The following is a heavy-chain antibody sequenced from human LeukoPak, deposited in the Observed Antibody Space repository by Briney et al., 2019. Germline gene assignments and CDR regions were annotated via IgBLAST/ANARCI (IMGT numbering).Heavy chain of an antibody. Sequence: GESLKISCMGSGYTFHSYWIAWVRQMPGKGLEWMGIIYPGDSDTRYSPSFQGQVTISADKSIRTAYLQWSSLKASDTAMYCCARHTGYCSGGSCYGDFWGQGTLVTVSS. J-gene: IGHJ4*02. V-gene: IGHV5-51*01. CDR2: IYPGDSDT. CDR1: GYTFHSYW. D-gene: IGHD2-15*01. CDR3: ARHTGYCSGGSCYGDF.